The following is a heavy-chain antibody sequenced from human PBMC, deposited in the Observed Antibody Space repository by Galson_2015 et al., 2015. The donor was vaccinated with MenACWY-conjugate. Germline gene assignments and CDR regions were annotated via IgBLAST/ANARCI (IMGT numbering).Heavy chain of an antibody. D-gene: IGHD2-8*01. J-gene: IGHJ5*02. CDR1: GFSVTDNC. CDR3: SRGYDWCSYFRA. CDR2: VDRVGTT. V-gene: IGHV3-53*01. Sequence: SLRLSCAVSGFSVTDNCLSWVRQAPGKGPEWIAMVDRVGTTIYADSVRGRFPVSRATFKNTVILQMNSLRAEDTAVYRCSRGYDWCSYFRAWGQGAQVTVSS.